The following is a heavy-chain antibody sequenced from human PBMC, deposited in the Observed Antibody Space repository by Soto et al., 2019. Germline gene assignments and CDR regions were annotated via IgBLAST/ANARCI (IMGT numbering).Heavy chain of an antibody. V-gene: IGHV1-8*01. J-gene: IGHJ5*02. Sequence: QVQLVQSGAEVKKPGASVKVSCKASGYTFTSYDINWVRQATGQGLEWMGWMNPNSGNTGYAQKFQGRVTMTRNTSISTAYMELSSLRSEDTAVYYCARVSVYSGSYYEYWFDPWGQGTLVTVSS. CDR2: MNPNSGNT. CDR3: ARVSVYSGSYYEYWFDP. D-gene: IGHD1-26*01. CDR1: GYTFTSYD.